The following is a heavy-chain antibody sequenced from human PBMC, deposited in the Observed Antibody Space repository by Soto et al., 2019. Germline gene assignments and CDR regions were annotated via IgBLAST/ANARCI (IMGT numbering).Heavy chain of an antibody. V-gene: IGHV3-21*01. CDR2: ISPSGSYM. Sequence: PGGSLRLSCAASGLIFNTYSMDWVRQAPGKGLEWVASISPSGSYMYYGDSLKGRFTVSRDNAKNSLYLQMDSLRADDTAIYYCARFGLVTFDCWGQGTLVTVSS. CDR3: ARFGLVTFDC. D-gene: IGHD3-3*01. CDR1: GLIFNTYS. J-gene: IGHJ4*02.